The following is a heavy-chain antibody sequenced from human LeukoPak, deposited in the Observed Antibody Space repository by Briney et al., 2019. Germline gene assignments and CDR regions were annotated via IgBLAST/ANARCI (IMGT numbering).Heavy chain of an antibody. J-gene: IGHJ3*02. V-gene: IGHV3-21*01. CDR2: ISSGGTYK. Sequence: PGGSLRLSCAASGFTFSDYTMNWVRQAPGKGLEWVSPISSGGTYKYYADSVKGRFTISRDNAQNSLYLQMNSLRAEDSSVYYCARPTTVTTISADAFDIWGQGTMVTVSS. CDR1: GFTFSDYT. CDR3: ARPTTVTTISADAFDI. D-gene: IGHD4-17*01.